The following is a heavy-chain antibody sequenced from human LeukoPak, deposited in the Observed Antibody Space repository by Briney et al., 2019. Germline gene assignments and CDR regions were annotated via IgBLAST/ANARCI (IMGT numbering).Heavy chain of an antibody. CDR2: IYYSGST. J-gene: IGHJ4*02. D-gene: IGHD6-13*01. Sequence: SGTLSLTCTVSGGSISSSSYYWGWIRQPPGKGLEWIGSIYYSGSTYYNPSLKSRVTISVDTSKNQFSLKLSSVTAADTAVYYCARRSAANYHLLVLIDYWGQGTLVTVSS. V-gene: IGHV4-39*01. CDR1: GGSISSSSYY. CDR3: ARRSAANYHLLVLIDY.